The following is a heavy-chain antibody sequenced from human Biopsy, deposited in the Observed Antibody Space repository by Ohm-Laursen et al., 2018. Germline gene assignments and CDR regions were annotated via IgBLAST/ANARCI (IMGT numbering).Heavy chain of an antibody. J-gene: IGHJ5*02. CDR1: GGSIISYY. V-gene: IGHV4-59*01. D-gene: IGHD3-3*01. CDR2: VYNGGIT. CDR3: ARTPRDSFWSGSYKRGLWFDP. Sequence: SETLSLTCSASGGSIISYYWTWIRQPPGKGLEWIGHVYNGGITNYNPSLKSRVTISKDTSKNQFPLQVNSVTAADTAVYYCARTPRDSFWSGSYKRGLWFDPWGQGTLVIVSS.